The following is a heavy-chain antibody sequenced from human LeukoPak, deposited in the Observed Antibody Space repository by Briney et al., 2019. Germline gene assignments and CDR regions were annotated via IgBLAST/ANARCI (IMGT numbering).Heavy chain of an antibody. CDR2: IYYSGST. D-gene: IGHD3-22*01. V-gene: IGHV4-59*01. CDR1: GGSFSGYY. J-gene: IGHJ1*01. Sequence: SETLSLTCAVYGGSFSGYYWSWIRQPPGKGLEWIGYIYYSGSTNYNPSLKSRVTISVDTSKNQFSLKLSSVTAADTAVYYCARAAYYYDSSGYYGSFQHWGQGTLVTVSS. CDR3: ARAAYYYDSSGYYGSFQH.